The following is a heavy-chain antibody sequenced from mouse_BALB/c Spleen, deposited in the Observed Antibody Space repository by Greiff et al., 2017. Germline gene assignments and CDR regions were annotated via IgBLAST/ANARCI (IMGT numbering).Heavy chain of an antibody. CDR1: GFDFSRYW. J-gene: IGHJ3*01. V-gene: IGHV4-1*02. CDR2: INPDSSTI. CDR3: ARLTARAPWLAY. D-gene: IGHD3-2*01. Sequence: EVKLLESGGGLVQPGGSLKLSCAASGFDFSRYWMSWVRQAPGKGLEWIGEINPDSSTINYTPSLKDKFIISRDNAKNTLYLQMSKVRSEDTALYYCARLTARAPWLAYWGQGTLVTVSA.